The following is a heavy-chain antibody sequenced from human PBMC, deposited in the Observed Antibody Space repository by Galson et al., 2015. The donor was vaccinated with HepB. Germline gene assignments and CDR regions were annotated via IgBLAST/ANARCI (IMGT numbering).Heavy chain of an antibody. CDR1: GFTFSSYA. Sequence: SLRLSCAASGFTFSSYAMHWVRQAPGKGLEWVAVISYDGSNKYYADSVKGRFTISRDNSKNTLYLQMNSLRAEDTAVYYCARGGQWGSAFDIWGQGTMVTVSS. CDR3: ARGGQWGSAFDI. V-gene: IGHV3-30*04. D-gene: IGHD3-16*01. J-gene: IGHJ3*02. CDR2: ISYDGSNK.